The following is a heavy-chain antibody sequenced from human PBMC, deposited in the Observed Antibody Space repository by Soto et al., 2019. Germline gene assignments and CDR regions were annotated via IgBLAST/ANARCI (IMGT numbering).Heavy chain of an antibody. V-gene: IGHV3-21*01. Sequence: EVQLVESGGGLVKPGGSLRLSCAASGVTFSSYSMNWVRQAPGKGLEWVSSISSSSSYIYYADSVKGRFTISRDNAKNSLYLQMNSLRAEDTAVYYCARRVAAAGIGIDYWGQGTLVTVSS. CDR1: GVTFSSYS. J-gene: IGHJ4*02. CDR3: ARRVAAAGIGIDY. CDR2: ISSSSSYI. D-gene: IGHD6-13*01.